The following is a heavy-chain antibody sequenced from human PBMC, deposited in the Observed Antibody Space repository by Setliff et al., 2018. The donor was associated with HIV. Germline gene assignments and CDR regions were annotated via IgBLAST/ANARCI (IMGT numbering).Heavy chain of an antibody. CDR3: ARDDWTCSDGTCFPITFDY. J-gene: IGHJ4*02. CDR1: GFTVSVNF. D-gene: IGHD2-15*01. V-gene: IGHV3-48*01. CDR2: ISRSGDTI. Sequence: GGSLRLSCAVSGFTVSVNFMNWVRQAPGKGLEWVSYISRSGDTIDYADSVKGRFTISRDNAKNSVSLQMNSLRVEDTAVYYCARDDWTCSDGTCFPITFDYWGQGTLVTVSS.